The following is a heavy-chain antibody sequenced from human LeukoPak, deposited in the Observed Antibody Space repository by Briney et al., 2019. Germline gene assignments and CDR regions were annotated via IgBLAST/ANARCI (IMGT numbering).Heavy chain of an antibody. CDR2: IYTSGST. D-gene: IGHD1-26*01. V-gene: IGHV4-61*02. CDR3: ARVXLRXGGDI. CDR1: GGSISSGSYY. J-gene: IGHJ3*02. Sequence: PSQTLSLTCTVSGGSISSGSYYWSWIRQPAGKGLEWIGRIYTSGSTNYNPSLKSRVTISVDTSKNQFSLKLSSVTAADTAVYXCARVXLRXGGDIWGQGTMVTVSS.